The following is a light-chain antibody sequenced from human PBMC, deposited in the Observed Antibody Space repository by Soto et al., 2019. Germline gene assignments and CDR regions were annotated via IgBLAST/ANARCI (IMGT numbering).Light chain of an antibody. CDR2: SDN. J-gene: IGLJ1*01. V-gene: IGLV1-44*01. CDR1: SSNIGSNT. Sequence: VLTQPPSASGTPGQRVTISCSGSSSNIGSNTVNWFQQLPGTAPKLLIYSDNRRPPGVPGRFSGSKSGTSASLAISGLQSEDEADYYCAAWDDSLNGRHVFGTGTKVTVL. CDR3: AAWDDSLNGRHV.